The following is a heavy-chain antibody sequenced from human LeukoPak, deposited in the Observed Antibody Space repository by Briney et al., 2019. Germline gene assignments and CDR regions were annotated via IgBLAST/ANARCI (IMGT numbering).Heavy chain of an antibody. Sequence: SETLSLTCIVSGGSIVSSRYYWGWVRQPPGKGLEWIGSMYYSGGTFLNPALKSRVTMSVDTSKNQFSLKVNSATAADTAVYYCTFNLGSGSYGSDIWGQGTMVTVSS. CDR2: MYYSGGT. CDR3: TFNLGSGSYGSDI. D-gene: IGHD3-10*01. V-gene: IGHV4-39*01. J-gene: IGHJ3*02. CDR1: GGSIVSSRYY.